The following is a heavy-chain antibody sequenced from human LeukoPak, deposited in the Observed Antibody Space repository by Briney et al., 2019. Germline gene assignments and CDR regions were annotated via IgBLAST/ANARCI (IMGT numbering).Heavy chain of an antibody. CDR1: GGSISSGSYY. CDR3: ARISGYDLVGEDY. J-gene: IGHJ4*02. D-gene: IGHD5-12*01. CDR2: IYYSGST. V-gene: IGHV4-39*07. Sequence: SETLSLTCTVSGGSISSGSYYWGWIRQPPGKGLEWIGSIYYSGSTYYNPSLKSRVTISVDTSKNQFSLKLSSVTAADTAVYYCARISGYDLVGEDYWGQGTLVTVSS.